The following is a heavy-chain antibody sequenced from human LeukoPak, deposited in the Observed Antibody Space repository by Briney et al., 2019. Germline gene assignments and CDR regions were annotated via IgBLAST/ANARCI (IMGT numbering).Heavy chain of an antibody. J-gene: IGHJ4*02. D-gene: IGHD2-15*01. CDR3: AKEDCSGGSCYFDY. CDR2: ISWISGSI. V-gene: IGHV3-9*01. Sequence: GRSLKLSCAASGFTFDDYAMHWVRQAPGKGLEWVSGISWISGSIGYADSVKGRFTISRDNAKNSLYLQMNSLRAEDTALYYCAKEDCSGGSCYFDYWGQGTLVTVSS. CDR1: GFTFDDYA.